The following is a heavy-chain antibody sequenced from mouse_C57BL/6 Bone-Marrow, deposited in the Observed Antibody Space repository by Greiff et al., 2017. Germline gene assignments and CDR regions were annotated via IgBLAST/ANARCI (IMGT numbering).Heavy chain of an antibody. V-gene: IGHV5-9-1*02. CDR3: TREEHYYGSSYLAY. Sequence: EVQRVESGEGLVKPGGSLKLSCAASGFTFSSYAMSWVRQTPEKRLEWVAYISSGGDYIYYADTVKGRFTISRDNARNTLYLQMSSLKSEDTAMYYCTREEHYYGSSYLAYWGQGTLVTVSA. D-gene: IGHD1-1*01. J-gene: IGHJ3*01. CDR2: ISSGGDYI. CDR1: GFTFSSYA.